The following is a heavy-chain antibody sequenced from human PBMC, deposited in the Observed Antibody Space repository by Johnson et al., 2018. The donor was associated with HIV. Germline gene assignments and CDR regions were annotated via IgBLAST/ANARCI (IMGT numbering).Heavy chain of an antibody. Sequence: VQLVESGGGVVQPGGSLRLSCAASGFTFSSYWMSWVRQSPGKGLEWVANITKDGSEKYYADSVKGRFTISRDNAKNSLYLQVNSLRAEDTAVYYCARDLGNWDSPRSAFDIWGQGTMVTVSS. V-gene: IGHV3-7*01. D-gene: IGHD1/OR15-1a*01. J-gene: IGHJ3*02. CDR1: GFTFSSYW. CDR3: ARDLGNWDSPRSAFDI. CDR2: ITKDGSEK.